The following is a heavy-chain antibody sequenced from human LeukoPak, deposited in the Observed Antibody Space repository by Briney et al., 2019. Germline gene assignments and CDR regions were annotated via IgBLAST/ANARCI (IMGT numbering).Heavy chain of an antibody. CDR2: ITATSLHI. J-gene: IGHJ4*02. CDR3: ARDFFSIDY. V-gene: IGHV3-21*04. D-gene: IGHD2/OR15-2a*01. Sequence: GGSLRLSCAASGVTFSGYSMNWVRQAPGKGLEWVSAITATSLHIYYADSVKGRFTISRDNAKNSLYLQMNSLRAEDTAVYYCARDFFSIDYWGQGTLVTVSS. CDR1: GVTFSGYS.